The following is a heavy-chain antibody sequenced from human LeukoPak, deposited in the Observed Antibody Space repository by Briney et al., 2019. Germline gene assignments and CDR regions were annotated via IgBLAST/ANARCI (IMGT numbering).Heavy chain of an antibody. CDR3: AKGTTYCSSTSCYHGQFDH. J-gene: IGHJ4*02. CDR2: ISGSGGST. V-gene: IGHV3-23*01. Sequence: TGGSLRLSCAASGFTFSSYAMSWVRQAPGKGLEWVSAISGSGGSTYYADSVKGRFTISRDNSKNTLYLQMNSLRAEDTAVYYCAKGTTYCSSTSCYHGQFDHWGQGTLVTVSS. D-gene: IGHD2-2*01. CDR1: GFTFSSYA.